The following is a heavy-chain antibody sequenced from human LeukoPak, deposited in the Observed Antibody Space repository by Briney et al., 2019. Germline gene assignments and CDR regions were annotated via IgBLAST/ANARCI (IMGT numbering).Heavy chain of an antibody. J-gene: IGHJ4*02. CDR3: AKDPLWFGELLSVGGDY. CDR2: ISYDGSNK. D-gene: IGHD3-10*01. Sequence: GGSLRLSCAASGFTFSSYGMHWVRQAPGKGLEWVAVISYDGSNKYYADSVKGRFTMSRDNSKNTLYLQMNSLRAEDTAVYYCAKDPLWFGELLSVGGDYWGQGTLVTVSS. V-gene: IGHV3-30*18. CDR1: GFTFSSYG.